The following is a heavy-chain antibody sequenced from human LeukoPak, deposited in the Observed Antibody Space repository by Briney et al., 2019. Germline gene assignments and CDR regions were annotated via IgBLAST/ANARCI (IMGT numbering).Heavy chain of an antibody. D-gene: IGHD6-13*01. CDR3: ARHVWIAAAGGVVSWFDP. CDR1: GGSISSYY. Sequence: SETLSLTCTVSGGSISSYYWSWIRQPPGKGLEWIGYIYYSGSTNYNPSLKSRVTISVDTSKNQFSLKLSSVTAADTAVYYCARHVWIAAAGGVVSWFDPWGQGTLVTISS. J-gene: IGHJ5*02. V-gene: IGHV4-59*08. CDR2: IYYSGST.